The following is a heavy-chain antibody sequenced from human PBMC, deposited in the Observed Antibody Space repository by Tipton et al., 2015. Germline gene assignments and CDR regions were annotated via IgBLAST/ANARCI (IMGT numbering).Heavy chain of an antibody. Sequence: GLVKPSETLSLTCTVSGGSISSSSYYWDWIRQPPGKGLEWIGNIYYSGSTYYNPSFKSRVTISIDTSKNQFSLNLSSVTAADTAVYYCARDFTPYNYYAMDVWGQGTSVTVSS. CDR2: IYYSGST. D-gene: IGHD5-24*01. V-gene: IGHV4-39*02. CDR3: ARDFTPYNYYAMDV. J-gene: IGHJ6*02. CDR1: GGSISSSSYY.